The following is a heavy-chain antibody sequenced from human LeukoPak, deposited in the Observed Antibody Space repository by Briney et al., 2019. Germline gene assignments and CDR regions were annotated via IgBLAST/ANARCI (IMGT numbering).Heavy chain of an antibody. CDR2: IYSSENI. CDR1: GGSISSYY. CDR3: ARRSETGSLEWLLYDYYYGMDV. J-gene: IGHJ6*02. D-gene: IGHD3-3*01. Sequence: SETLSLTCTVSGGSISSYYWSWIRQPPGKGLEWIGYIYSSENINYNPSLKSRLTISVDTSKNQFSLKLTSVTAADTAVYYCARRSETGSLEWLLYDYYYGMDVWGQGTTVTVSS. V-gene: IGHV4-59*01.